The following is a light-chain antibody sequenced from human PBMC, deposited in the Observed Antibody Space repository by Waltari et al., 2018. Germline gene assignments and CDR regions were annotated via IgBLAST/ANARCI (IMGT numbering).Light chain of an antibody. V-gene: IGLV7-46*01. CDR2: DTS. CDR1: TVAVTSCHY. Sequence: QTVLTHEPSLTVSPGGTVILTYGSSTVAVTSCHYPYWVQQKPGQAPRTLIYDTSNGHSWTPARFSGSLLGGKAALTLSGAQPQDEADYCCLVSYSGDHVFGGGTKLTVL. J-gene: IGLJ2*01. CDR3: LVSYSGDHV.